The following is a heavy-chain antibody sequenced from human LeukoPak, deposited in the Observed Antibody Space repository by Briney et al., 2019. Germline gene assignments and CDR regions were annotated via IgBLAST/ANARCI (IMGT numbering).Heavy chain of an antibody. J-gene: IGHJ3*02. CDR1: GGSISSGSYY. V-gene: IGHV4-61*02. D-gene: IGHD1-26*01. CDR2: IYTSGST. Sequence: SETLSLTCTVSGGSISSGSYYWSWIRQPAGKGLEWIGRIYTSGSTNYNPSLKSRVIISVDTSKNQFSLKLSSVTAADTAVYYCAREGMGATSRAFDIWGQGTMVTVSS. CDR3: AREGMGATSRAFDI.